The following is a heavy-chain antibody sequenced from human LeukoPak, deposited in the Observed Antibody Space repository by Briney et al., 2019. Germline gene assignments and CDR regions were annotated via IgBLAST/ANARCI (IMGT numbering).Heavy chain of an antibody. CDR1: GGSISSSSYY. CDR3: ARKPIVNSAWYYFDY. V-gene: IGHV4-39*07. J-gene: IGHJ4*02. Sequence: SETLSLTCTVSGGSISSSSYYWGWLRQPPGKGLEWIGNIYYSGSTYYNPSLRSRVTISVDTSKNQFSLKLSSVTAADTAVYYCARKPIVNSAWYYFDYWGQGTLVTVSS. D-gene: IGHD3-22*01. CDR2: IYYSGST.